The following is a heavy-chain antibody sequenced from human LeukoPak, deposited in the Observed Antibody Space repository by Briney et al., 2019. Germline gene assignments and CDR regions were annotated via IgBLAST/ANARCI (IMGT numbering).Heavy chain of an antibody. Sequence: ASVKVSCKASGYTFTSYDINWVRQATGQGLEWMGWMNPNSGNTGYAQKFQGRVTMTRNTSISTAYMGLSSLRSEDTAVYYCARAPHYYGSGIWFDPWGQGTLVTVSS. D-gene: IGHD3-10*01. V-gene: IGHV1-8*01. J-gene: IGHJ5*02. CDR1: GYTFTSYD. CDR2: MNPNSGNT. CDR3: ARAPHYYGSGIWFDP.